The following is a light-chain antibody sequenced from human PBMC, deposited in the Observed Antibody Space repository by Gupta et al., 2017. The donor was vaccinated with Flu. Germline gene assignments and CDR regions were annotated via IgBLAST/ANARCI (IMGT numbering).Light chain of an antibody. CDR1: QDIRDY. CDR3: QQFDNFLSVT. V-gene: IGKV1-33*01. Sequence: DMQLTQSTYTMSTSGADRTTITSKANQDIRDYLNWYQQKPGKAPKLLIYDVSDLETGVPSRFSGSGSGTEFTFTINNLQPEDIATYYCQQFDNFLSVTFGGGTKVELK. CDR2: DVS. J-gene: IGKJ4*01.